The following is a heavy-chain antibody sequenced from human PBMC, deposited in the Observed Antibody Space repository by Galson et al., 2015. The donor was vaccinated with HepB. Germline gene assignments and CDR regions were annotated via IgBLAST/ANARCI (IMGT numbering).Heavy chain of an antibody. J-gene: IGHJ3*02. D-gene: IGHD6-19*01. CDR2: ISAYNGNT. V-gene: IGHV1-18*01. CDR1: GYTFTSYG. Sequence: SVKVSCKASGYTFTSYGISWVRQAPGQGLEWMGWISAYNGNTNYAQKLQGRVTMTTDTSTSTAYMELRSLRSDDTAVYYCVQYSSGWYDPLMGHDAFDIWGQGTLVTVSS. CDR3: VQYSSGWYDPLMGHDAFDI.